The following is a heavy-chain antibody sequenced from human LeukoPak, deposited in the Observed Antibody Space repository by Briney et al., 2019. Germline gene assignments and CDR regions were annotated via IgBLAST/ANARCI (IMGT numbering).Heavy chain of an antibody. CDR3: ARGGSGSYYFHYYYYMDV. J-gene: IGHJ6*03. Sequence: GGSLRLSCAASGFTFSSYEMNWVRQAPGKGLEWVSYISSSGSTIYYADSVKGRFTISRDNAKNSLYLQMNSLRAEDTAVYYCARGGSGSYYFHYYYYMDVWGKGTTVTTSS. D-gene: IGHD1-26*01. CDR1: GFTFSSYE. V-gene: IGHV3-48*03. CDR2: ISSSGSTI.